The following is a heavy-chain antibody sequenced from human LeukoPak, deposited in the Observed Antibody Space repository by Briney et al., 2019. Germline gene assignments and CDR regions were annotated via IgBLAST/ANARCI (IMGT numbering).Heavy chain of an antibody. D-gene: IGHD3-10*01. J-gene: IGHJ4*02. CDR2: INSDGSTT. CDR1: GFTFSSYW. CDR3: ERGGFDTIGFDY. V-gene: IGHV3-74*01. Sequence: PGGSLRLSCVASGFTFSSYWMHWVRHAPGKGLVWVSRINSDGSTTTYADSVRGRFTISRDNAKHTLYLQMNSLRAEDTAVYYCERGGFDTIGFDYWGQGTLVTVSS.